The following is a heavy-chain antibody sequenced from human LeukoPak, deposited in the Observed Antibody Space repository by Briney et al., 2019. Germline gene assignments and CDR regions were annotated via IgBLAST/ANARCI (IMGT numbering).Heavy chain of an antibody. V-gene: IGHV4-39*07. Sequence: SETLSLTCTVSGGSISSSSYYWGWIRQPPGKGLEWIGSIYYSGSTYYNPSLKSRVTISVDTSKNQFSLKLSSVTAADTAVHYCARGILYYDILTGYLLYYFDYWGQGTLVTVSS. CDR3: ARGILYYDILTGYLLYYFDY. D-gene: IGHD3-9*01. CDR2: IYYSGST. J-gene: IGHJ4*02. CDR1: GGSISSSSYY.